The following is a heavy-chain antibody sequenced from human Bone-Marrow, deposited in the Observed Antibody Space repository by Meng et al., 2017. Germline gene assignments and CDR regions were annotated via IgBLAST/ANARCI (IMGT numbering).Heavy chain of an antibody. Sequence: SVKVSCKASGGTFSSYAISWVRQAPGQGLEWMGGIIPIFGTANYAQKFQGRVTITADESTSTAYMELSSLRSEDTAVYYCARRTTNHDYFDYWGQGTLVTVPQ. J-gene: IGHJ4*02. CDR1: GGTFSSYA. CDR2: IIPIFGTA. D-gene: IGHD1-1*01. V-gene: IGHV1-69*13. CDR3: ARRTTNHDYFDY.